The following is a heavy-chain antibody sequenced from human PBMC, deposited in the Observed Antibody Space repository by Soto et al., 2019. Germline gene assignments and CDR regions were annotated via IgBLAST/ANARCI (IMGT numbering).Heavy chain of an antibody. CDR1: GGSISSGDYY. CDR2: IYYSGST. CDR3: ARADYYYYYGMDV. V-gene: IGHV4-30-4*01. Sequence: QVQLQESGPGLVKPSQTLSLTCTVSGGSISSGDYYWSWIRQPPGKGLEWIGYIYYSGSTYYNPSLKSRVXXSXDXXKNQFSRKLSSVTAADTAVYYCARADYYYYYGMDVWCQGTTVTVSS. J-gene: IGHJ6*02.